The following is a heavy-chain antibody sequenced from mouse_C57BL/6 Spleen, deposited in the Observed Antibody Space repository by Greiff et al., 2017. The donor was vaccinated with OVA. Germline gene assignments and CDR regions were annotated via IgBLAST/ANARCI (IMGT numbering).Heavy chain of an antibody. V-gene: IGHV1-52*01. CDR1: GYTFTSYW. CDR3: ASGPPDYAMDY. Sequence: QVQLQQPGAELVRPGSSVKLSCKASGYTFTSYWMHWVKQRPIQGLEWIGNIDPSDSETHYNQKFKDKATLTVDKSSSTAYMQLSSLTSEDSAVYYCASGPPDYAMDYWGQGTSVTVSS. J-gene: IGHJ4*01. CDR2: IDPSDSET.